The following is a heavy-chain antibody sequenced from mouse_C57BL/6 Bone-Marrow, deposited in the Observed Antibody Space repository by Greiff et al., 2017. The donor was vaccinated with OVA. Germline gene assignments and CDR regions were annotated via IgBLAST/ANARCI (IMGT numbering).Heavy chain of an antibody. Sequence: VQLKQSGPGLVKPSQTVFLTCTVTGISITTGNYRWSWIRQFPGNKLEWIGYIYYSGTITYNPSLTSRTTITRDTPKNQFFLEMNSLTAEDTATYYCARENYGSSYGAMDYWGQGTSVTVSS. CDR2: IYYSGTI. CDR3: ARENYGSSYGAMDY. D-gene: IGHD1-1*01. CDR1: GISITTGNYR. J-gene: IGHJ4*01. V-gene: IGHV3-5*01.